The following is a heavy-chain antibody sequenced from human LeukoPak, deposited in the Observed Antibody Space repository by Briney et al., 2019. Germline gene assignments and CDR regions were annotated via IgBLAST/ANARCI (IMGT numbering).Heavy chain of an antibody. D-gene: IGHD1-26*01. J-gene: IGHJ6*03. V-gene: IGHV3-48*01. CDR2: ISSSSSSII. CDR3: ARDTSYSGNYPYYMDV. Sequence: GGSLRLSCAASGFTFSSYSMNWVRQAPGKGLEWVSYISSSSSSIIYNADSVKGRFTISRDNAKNSLYLQINSLRAEDTAVYYCARDTSYSGNYPYYMDVWGKGTTVTVSS. CDR1: GFTFSSYS.